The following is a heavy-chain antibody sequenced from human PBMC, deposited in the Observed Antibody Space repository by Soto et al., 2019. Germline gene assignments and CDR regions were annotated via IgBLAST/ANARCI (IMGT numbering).Heavy chain of an antibody. CDR1: GGSVSGYY. CDR2: SYYNGRT. D-gene: IGHD1-7*01. J-gene: IGHJ4*02. CDR3: AKTELQDDTSV. V-gene: IGHV4-59*02. Sequence: SETLSLTCTISGGSVSGYYWSWIRQPPGKGLDWIGYSYYNGRTAYNPSLESRVSISVDTSKNQFSLRLNSVTATDTAFYYCAKTELQDDTSVWGQGKVVTVSS.